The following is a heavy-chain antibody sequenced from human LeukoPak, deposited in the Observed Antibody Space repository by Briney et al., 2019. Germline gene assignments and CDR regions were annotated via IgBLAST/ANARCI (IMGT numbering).Heavy chain of an antibody. D-gene: IGHD3-9*01. CDR3: ASRVGGHILRYVPDYYYYYMDV. J-gene: IGHJ6*03. CDR2: INPNNGGT. CDR1: GYTFTGYY. V-gene: IGHV1-2*02. Sequence: ASVKVSCKASGYTFTGYYIHWVRQAPGQGLEWMGWINPNNGGTNYAQKFQGRVTMTRDTSISTAYMELNRLTSDDTAVYYCASRVGGHILRYVPDYYYYYMDVWGKGTTVTVSS.